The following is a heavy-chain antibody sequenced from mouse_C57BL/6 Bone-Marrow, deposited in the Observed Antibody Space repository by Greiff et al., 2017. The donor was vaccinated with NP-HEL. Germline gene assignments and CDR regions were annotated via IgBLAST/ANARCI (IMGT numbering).Heavy chain of an antibody. Sequence: QVTLKVCGPGILQSSQTLSLTCSFSGFSLSTSGMGVSWIRQPSGKGLEWLAHIYWDDDKRYNPSLKSRLTISKDTSRNQVFLKITSVDTADTATYYCARRPYYYGSSQPLYAMDYWGQGTSVTVSS. CDR1: GFSLSTSGMG. V-gene: IGHV8-12*01. CDR3: ARRPYYYGSSQPLYAMDY. D-gene: IGHD1-1*01. J-gene: IGHJ4*01. CDR2: IYWDDDK.